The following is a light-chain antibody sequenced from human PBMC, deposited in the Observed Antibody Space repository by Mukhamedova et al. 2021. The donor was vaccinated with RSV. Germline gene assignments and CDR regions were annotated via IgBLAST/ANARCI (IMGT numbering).Light chain of an antibody. J-gene: IGKJ1*01. V-gene: IGKV1-27*01. Sequence: WYQRRVHGKVPELLIFAASTLQSGAPSRFSGTGSGTDFSLTISSLQPEAVATYYCQKYNNAPWTFAQGTKVEIK. CDR3: QKYNNAPWT. CDR2: AAS.